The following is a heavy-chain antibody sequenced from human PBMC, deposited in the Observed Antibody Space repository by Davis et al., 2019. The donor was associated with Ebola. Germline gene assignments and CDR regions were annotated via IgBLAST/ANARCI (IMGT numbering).Heavy chain of an antibody. J-gene: IGHJ6*02. V-gene: IGHV4-59*12. CDR1: GGSISSYY. CDR3: ARASSNYYPSGLDV. CDR2: IYYSGST. D-gene: IGHD3-22*01. Sequence: SETLSLTCTVSGGSISSYYWSWIRQPPGKGLEWIGYIYYSGSTNYNPSLKSRVTISVDTSKNQFSLRLSSLTAADTALYFCARASSNYYPSGLDVWGQGTTVTVSS.